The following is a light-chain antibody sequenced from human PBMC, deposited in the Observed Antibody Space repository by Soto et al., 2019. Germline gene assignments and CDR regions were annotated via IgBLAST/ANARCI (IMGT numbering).Light chain of an antibody. CDR1: SSDIGAYKF. V-gene: IGLV2-8*01. CDR3: SLYAGTHSVV. CDR2: EVS. Sequence: QSALPQPPSASGSPGQSVAISCTGTSSDIGAYKFVSWYQQHPGQAPKLIIYEVSIRPSGVPDRFSGSKSGNTASLTVSGLLAEDEADYYCSLYAGTHSVVFGGGTKLTVL. J-gene: IGLJ2*01.